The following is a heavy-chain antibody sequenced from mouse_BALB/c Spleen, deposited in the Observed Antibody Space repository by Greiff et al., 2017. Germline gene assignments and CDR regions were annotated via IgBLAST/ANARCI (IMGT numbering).Heavy chain of an antibody. CDR2: IYPGSGST. CDR3: TRSYYDGYPLFDY. D-gene: IGHD2-3*01. CDR1: GYTFTSYW. V-gene: IGHV1S22*01. Sequence: KQPGSELVRPGASVKLSCKASGYTFTSYWMHWVKQRHGQGLEWIGNIYPGSGSTNYDEKFKSKGTLTVDTSSSTAYMHLSSLTSEDSAVYYCTRSYYDGYPLFDYWGQGTTLTVSS. J-gene: IGHJ2*01.